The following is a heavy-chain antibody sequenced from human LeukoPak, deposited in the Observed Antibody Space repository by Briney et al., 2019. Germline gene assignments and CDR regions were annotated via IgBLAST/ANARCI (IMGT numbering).Heavy chain of an antibody. CDR1: GDTFTTDY. Sequence: GASVKVSCKASGDTFTTDYIHWVRQGPGQGPEWMGVSNPSGGSTTNAQKFQGRVTMTRDTSTSTVYMELSSLRSEDTAVYYCARGSIAARPTRVGYYMDVWGKGTTVTVSS. V-gene: IGHV1-46*01. CDR2: SNPSGGST. J-gene: IGHJ6*03. CDR3: ARGSIAARPTRVGYYMDV. D-gene: IGHD6-6*01.